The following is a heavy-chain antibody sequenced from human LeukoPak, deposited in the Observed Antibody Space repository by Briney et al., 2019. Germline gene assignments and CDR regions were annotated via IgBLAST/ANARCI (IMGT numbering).Heavy chain of an antibody. D-gene: IGHD6-6*01. CDR2: IYTSGST. CDR1: GGSISSGSYY. Sequence: SETLSLTCTVSGGSISSGSYYWSWIRQPAGKGLEWIGRIYTSGSTNYNPSLKSRVTISVDTSKNQFSLKLSSVTAADTAVYYCARSYSSSSDLYFFDCWGQGTLVTVSS. V-gene: IGHV4-61*02. CDR3: ARSYSSSSDLYFFDC. J-gene: IGHJ4*02.